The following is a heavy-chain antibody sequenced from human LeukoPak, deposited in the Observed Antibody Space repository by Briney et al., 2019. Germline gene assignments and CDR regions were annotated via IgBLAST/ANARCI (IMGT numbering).Heavy chain of an antibody. CDR1: GFTFSSYS. CDR3: ARNYDSSGFRFDY. D-gene: IGHD3-22*01. CDR2: ISSSSSYI. V-gene: IGHV3-21*01. J-gene: IGHJ4*02. Sequence: GGSLRLSCAASGFTFSSYSMNWDRQAPGKGLEWVSSISSSSSYIYYADSVKGRFTISRDNAKNSLYLQMNSLRAEDTAVYYCARNYDSSGFRFDYWGQGTLATVSS.